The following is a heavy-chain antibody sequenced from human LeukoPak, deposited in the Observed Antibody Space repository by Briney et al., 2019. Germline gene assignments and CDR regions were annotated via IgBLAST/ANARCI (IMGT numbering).Heavy chain of an antibody. CDR3: AIILGPHLNDYFDY. CDR2: ISYDGSNK. V-gene: IGHV3-30*03. CDR1: GFTFSSYG. J-gene: IGHJ4*02. D-gene: IGHD1-26*01. Sequence: PGGSLRLSCAASGFTFSSYGMHWVRQAPGKGLEWVAVISYDGSNKYYADSVKGRFTISRDNSKNTLYLQMNSLRAEDTAVYYCAIILGPHLNDYFDYWGQGTLVTVSS.